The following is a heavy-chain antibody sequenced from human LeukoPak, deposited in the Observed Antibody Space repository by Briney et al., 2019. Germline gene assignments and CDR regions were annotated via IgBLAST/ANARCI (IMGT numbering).Heavy chain of an antibody. CDR2: INNNGGST. J-gene: IGHJ4*02. CDR3: AGSRSTGY. CDR1: GFTFSGYP. D-gene: IGHD6-13*01. V-gene: IGHV3-64D*09. Sequence: PGGSLRLSCSASGFTFSGYPMHWVRQAPGMGLEYVSTINNNGGSTYYADSVKGRFTVSRDNSKNTLYPQMSSLRAEDTAVYYCAGSRSTGYWGQGTLVTVSS.